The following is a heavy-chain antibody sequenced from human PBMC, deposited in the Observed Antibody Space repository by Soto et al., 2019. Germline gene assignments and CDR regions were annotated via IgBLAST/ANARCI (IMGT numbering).Heavy chain of an antibody. D-gene: IGHD3-22*01. CDR1: GYTFTSYD. CDR3: ARGHYYYDSSGYSEDIDY. J-gene: IGHJ4*02. Sequence: QVQLVQSGAEVKKPGASVKVSCKASGYTFTSYDINWVRQATGQGLEWMGWMNPNSGNTGYAQKFQGRVTMTRNTSISTAYMELSSLRSEDTAVYYCARGHYYYDSSGYSEDIDYWGQGTLVTVSS. CDR2: MNPNSGNT. V-gene: IGHV1-8*01.